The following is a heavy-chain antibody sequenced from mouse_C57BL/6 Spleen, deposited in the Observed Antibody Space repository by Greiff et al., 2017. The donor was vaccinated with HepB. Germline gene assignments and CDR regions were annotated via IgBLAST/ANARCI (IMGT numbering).Heavy chain of an antibody. Sequence: QVQLKQPGAELVKPGASVKLSCKASGYTFTSYWMQWVKQRPGQGLEWIGEIDPSDSYTNYNQKFKGKATLTVDTSSSTAYMQLSSLTSEDSAVYYCARLLRYFDYWGQGTTLTVSS. CDR2: IDPSDSYT. CDR3: ARLLRYFDY. CDR1: GYTFTSYW. D-gene: IGHD1-1*01. J-gene: IGHJ2*01. V-gene: IGHV1-50*01.